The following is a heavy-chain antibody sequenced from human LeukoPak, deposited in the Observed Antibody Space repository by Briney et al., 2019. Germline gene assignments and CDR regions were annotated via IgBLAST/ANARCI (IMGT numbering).Heavy chain of an antibody. D-gene: IGHD5-18*01. CDR3: ARSSYGYLYYFDS. CDR1: GYTFTGYY. V-gene: IGHV1-2*06. J-gene: IGHJ4*02. Sequence: ASVKVSCKASGYTFTGYYMHWVRQAPGQGHEWMGRINPNSGGTNYAQKFQGRVTMTRDTSISTAYMELSRLRSDDTAVYYCARSSYGYLYYFDSWGQGTLVTVSS. CDR2: INPNSGGT.